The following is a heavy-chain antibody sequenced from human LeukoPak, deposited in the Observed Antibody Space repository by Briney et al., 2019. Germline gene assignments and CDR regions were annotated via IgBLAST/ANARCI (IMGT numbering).Heavy chain of an antibody. V-gene: IGHV1-46*01. D-gene: IGHD2-15*01. CDR2: INPSGGST. CDR1: GYTFTSYY. Sequence: GASVKVSCKASGYTFTSYYMHWVRQAPGQGLEWMGIINPSGGSTSYAQKFQGRVTMTRDMSTSTVYMELSSLRSEDTAVYYCARGAHCSGGSCYRDWYFDLWGRGTLVTVSS. CDR3: ARGAHCSGGSCYRDWYFDL. J-gene: IGHJ2*01.